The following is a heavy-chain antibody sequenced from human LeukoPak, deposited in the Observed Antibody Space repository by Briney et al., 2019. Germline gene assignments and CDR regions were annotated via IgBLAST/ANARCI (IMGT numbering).Heavy chain of an antibody. CDR1: GFTFSDYY. D-gene: IGHD1-1*01. CDR3: TRSSWNDVAFDI. V-gene: IGHV3-11*01. CDR2: ISSSGSTI. J-gene: IGHJ3*02. Sequence: GGSLRLSCAASGFTFSDYYMSWIRQAPGKGLGWVSYISSSGSTIYYADSVKGRFTISRDNAKNSLYLQMNSLRAEDTAVYYCTRSSWNDVAFDIWGQGTMVTVSS.